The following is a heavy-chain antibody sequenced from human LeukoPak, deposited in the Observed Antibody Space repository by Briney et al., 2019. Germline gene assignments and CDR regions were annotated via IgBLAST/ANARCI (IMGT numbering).Heavy chain of an antibody. V-gene: IGHV4-39*01. Sequence: SETLSLTCTVSGVSISSSSYYWDWIRQPPGKGLGWIGSISYSGSTYYNPSLKSRVTVSVDTSKNQFSLKLTSVTAADTAMYFCARLGGYNWNPRHYYFYYMDVWGKGTTVTVSS. D-gene: IGHD1-20*01. J-gene: IGHJ6*03. CDR3: ARLGGYNWNPRHYYFYYMDV. CDR1: GVSISSSSYY. CDR2: ISYSGST.